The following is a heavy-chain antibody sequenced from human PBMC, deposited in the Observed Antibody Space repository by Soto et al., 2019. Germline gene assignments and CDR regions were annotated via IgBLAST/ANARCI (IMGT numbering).Heavy chain of an antibody. J-gene: IGHJ4*02. CDR1: GYTFTSYY. D-gene: IGHD2-8*01. Sequence: GASVKVSCKASGYTFTSYYMHRVRQAPGQGLEWMGIINPSGGSTSYAQKFQDRVTMTRDTSTSTVYMELSSLRSEDTAVYYCARRGIDCTNGVCYLQYYFDYWGQGTLVTVS. V-gene: IGHV1-46*01. CDR3: ARRGIDCTNGVCYLQYYFDY. CDR2: INPSGGST.